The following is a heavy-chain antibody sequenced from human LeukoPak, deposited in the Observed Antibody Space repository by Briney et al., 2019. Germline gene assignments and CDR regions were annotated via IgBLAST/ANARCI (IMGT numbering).Heavy chain of an antibody. CDR1: GFTFSSYW. D-gene: IGHD3-10*01. J-gene: IGHJ6*03. CDR3: ASGFPHMDV. Sequence: GGSLRLSCAASGFTFSSYWMSWVRQAPGKGLEWVANIKQDGSEKYYVASVKGRFTISRDNAKNSLYLQMNSLRAQDTAVYYCASGFPHMDVWGKGNTVTVSS. V-gene: IGHV3-7*01. CDR2: IKQDGSEK.